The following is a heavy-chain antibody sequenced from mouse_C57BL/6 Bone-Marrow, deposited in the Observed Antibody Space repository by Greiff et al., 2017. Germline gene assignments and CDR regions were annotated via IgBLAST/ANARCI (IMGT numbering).Heavy chain of an antibody. CDR2: IYPGSGST. V-gene: IGHV1-55*01. D-gene: IGHD1-1*01. Sequence: QVQLQQPGAELVKPGASVKMSCKASGYTFTSYWITWVKQRPGQGLEWIGDIYPGSGSTNYNEKFKSKATLPVDTSSSTAYMQLSSLTSDDSAVYYCARWATTVVSHVDYWGQGTTLTVSS. CDR3: ARWATTVVSHVDY. CDR1: GYTFTSYW. J-gene: IGHJ2*01.